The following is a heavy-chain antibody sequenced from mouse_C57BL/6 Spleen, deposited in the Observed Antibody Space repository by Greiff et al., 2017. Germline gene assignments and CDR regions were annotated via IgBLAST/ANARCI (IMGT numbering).Heavy chain of an antibody. CDR1: GFTFSSYA. Sequence: EVKLMESGAGLVKPGGSLKLSCAASGFTFSSYAMSWVRQTPEKRLEWVAYISSGGDYIYYADTVKGRFTISRDNARNTLYLQMSSLKSEDTAMYYCTRDHYYGSDYWGQGTTLTVSS. CDR3: TRDHYYGSDY. D-gene: IGHD1-1*01. J-gene: IGHJ2*01. V-gene: IGHV5-9-1*02. CDR2: ISSGGDYI.